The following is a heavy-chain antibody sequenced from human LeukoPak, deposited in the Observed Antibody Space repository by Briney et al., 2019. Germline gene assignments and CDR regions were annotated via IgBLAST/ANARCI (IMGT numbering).Heavy chain of an antibody. CDR2: INAGNGNT. CDR3: ARAVCSGGSCPFDY. D-gene: IGHD2-15*01. J-gene: IGHJ4*02. Sequence: ASVKVSCKASGYTFTSYAMHWVRQAPGQRLEWMGWINAGNGNTKYSQKFQGRVTITRDTSASTAYMELSSLRSEDTAVYCCARAVCSGGSCPFDYWGQGTLVTVSS. CDR1: GYTFTSYA. V-gene: IGHV1-3*01.